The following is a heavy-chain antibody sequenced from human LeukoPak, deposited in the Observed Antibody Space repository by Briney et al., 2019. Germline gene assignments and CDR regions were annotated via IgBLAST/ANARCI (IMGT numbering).Heavy chain of an antibody. D-gene: IGHD5-18*01. Sequence: GGSLRLSCAASGFTFSACTMHWVRQAPGKGREGVAVISDDGNNKYYADSVKGRFTISRDNSKNTLYLQMNSLRAEDTAVYYCAKGIQLWSNFDYWGQGTLVTVSS. CDR1: GFTFSACT. J-gene: IGHJ4*02. CDR2: ISDDGNNK. V-gene: IGHV3-30*04. CDR3: AKGIQLWSNFDY.